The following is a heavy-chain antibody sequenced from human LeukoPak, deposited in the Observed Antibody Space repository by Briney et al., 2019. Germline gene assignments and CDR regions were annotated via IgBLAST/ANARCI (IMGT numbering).Heavy chain of an antibody. V-gene: IGHV4-34*01. Sequence: TSETLSLTCAVYGGSFSDYYWSWIRQPPGKGLEWIGEINPSGSTNYNPSLKSRVTLSIDTSKNHFSLNLNSVTAADTAVYYCATRDVWGQRTSVTVSS. CDR3: ATRDV. CDR2: INPSGST. J-gene: IGHJ6*02. CDR1: GGSFSDYY.